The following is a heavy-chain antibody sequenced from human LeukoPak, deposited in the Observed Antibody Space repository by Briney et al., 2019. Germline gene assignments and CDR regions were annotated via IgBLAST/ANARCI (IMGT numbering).Heavy chain of an antibody. Sequence: SETLSLTCSGSGQSIFNSHYGGWIRQSPGKGLEWIGSIHHSGSRFESGSTHYDPSLRGRVTVSADTSKNQFSLTLTSVTAADTAVYFCARNVRSGFFNDWGQGTLVIVSS. J-gene: IGHJ1*01. CDR3: ARNVRSGFFND. CDR1: GQSIFNSHY. CDR2: IHHSGSRFESGST. V-gene: IGHV4-38-2*02. D-gene: IGHD2-15*01.